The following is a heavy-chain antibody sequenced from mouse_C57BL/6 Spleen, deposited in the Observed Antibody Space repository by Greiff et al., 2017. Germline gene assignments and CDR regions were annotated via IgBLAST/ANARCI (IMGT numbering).Heavy chain of an antibody. CDR3: ARDEVVTTEGAMDY. J-gene: IGHJ4*01. Sequence: VQLQQSGAELARPGASVKLSCKASGYTFTSYGISWVKQRTGQGLEWIGEIYPRSGNTYYNEKFKGKATLTADKSSSTAYMELRSLTSEDSAVYFCARDEVVTTEGAMDYWGQGTSVTVSS. CDR1: GYTFTSYG. CDR2: IYPRSGNT. V-gene: IGHV1-81*01. D-gene: IGHD2-2*01.